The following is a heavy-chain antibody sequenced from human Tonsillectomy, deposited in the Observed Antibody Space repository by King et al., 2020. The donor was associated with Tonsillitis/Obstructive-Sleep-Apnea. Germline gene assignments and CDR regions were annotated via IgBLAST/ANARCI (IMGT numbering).Heavy chain of an antibody. V-gene: IGHV5-51*01. Sequence: VQLVESGAEVKKPGESLKISCKGSGYSFSEYWIAWVRQMPGKGLEWMGIIYPDDSDTRYSPSFQGQVTMSVDKSISTAYLQWSSLKASDTAIYYCARRRDVVVPAAIAGLFDPWGQGTLVTVSS. CDR3: ARRRDVVVPAAIAGLFDP. CDR2: IYPDDSDT. D-gene: IGHD2-2*02. J-gene: IGHJ5*02. CDR1: GYSFSEYW.